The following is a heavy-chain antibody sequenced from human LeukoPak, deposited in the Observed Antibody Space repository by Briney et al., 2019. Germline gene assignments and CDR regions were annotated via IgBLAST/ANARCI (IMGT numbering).Heavy chain of an antibody. Sequence: GGSLRLSCAASGFTFSSYAMPWVRQAPGKGLEWVAVISNDGSKKQYADSVKGRFTISRDNSKNTLYLQMNSLRAEDTDVYYCARDLAYCGGECYSGDAFDIWGQGTMVTVSS. CDR1: GFTFSSYA. V-gene: IGHV3-30*04. J-gene: IGHJ3*02. CDR3: ARDLAYCGGECYSGDAFDI. D-gene: IGHD2-21*01. CDR2: ISNDGSKK.